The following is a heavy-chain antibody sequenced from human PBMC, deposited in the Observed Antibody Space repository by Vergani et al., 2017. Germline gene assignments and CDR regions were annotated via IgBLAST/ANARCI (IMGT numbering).Heavy chain of an antibody. J-gene: IGHJ4*02. CDR1: GGSISSGSYY. V-gene: IGHV4-61*02. CDR3: ARTNYEFWSGYPVIYFDY. Sequence: QVQLQESGPGLVKPSQTLSLTCTVSGGSISSGSYYWSWIRPPAGKGLEWIGRIYTSGSTSYNPSLKSRVTMSVDTSKNQFSLKLSSVTAADTAVYYCARTNYEFWSGYPVIYFDYWGQGTLVTVSS. D-gene: IGHD3-3*01. CDR2: IYTSGST.